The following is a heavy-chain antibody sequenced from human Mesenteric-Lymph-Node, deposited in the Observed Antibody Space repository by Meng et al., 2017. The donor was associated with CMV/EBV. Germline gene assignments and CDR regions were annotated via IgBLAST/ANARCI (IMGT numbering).Heavy chain of an antibody. Sequence: GSLRLSCTVSGGSMNGYYWNWIRQTPGKGLDWIGFIYYSGRTNYSPSLESRANISVDSSNSQVSLRLTSVTAADTAVYYCATGRGFGSGNPYYFDYWGQGALVTVSS. D-gene: IGHD3-10*01. J-gene: IGHJ4*02. CDR3: ATGRGFGSGNPYYFDY. CDR2: IYYSGRT. CDR1: GGSMNGYY. V-gene: IGHV4-59*01.